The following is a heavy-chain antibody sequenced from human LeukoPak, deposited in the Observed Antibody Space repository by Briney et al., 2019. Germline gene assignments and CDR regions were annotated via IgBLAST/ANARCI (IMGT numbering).Heavy chain of an antibody. D-gene: IGHD3-22*01. CDR2: ISGSGGST. Sequence: PGGSLRLSCAASGFTFSSYAMSWVRQAPGKGLEWVSAISGSGGSTYYADSVKGRFTISRDNSKNTLYLQMNSLRAEDTAVYYCANSRRNYYDSSGSPAFDYWGQGTLVTVSS. V-gene: IGHV3-23*01. CDR3: ANSRRNYYDSSGSPAFDY. J-gene: IGHJ4*02. CDR1: GFTFSSYA.